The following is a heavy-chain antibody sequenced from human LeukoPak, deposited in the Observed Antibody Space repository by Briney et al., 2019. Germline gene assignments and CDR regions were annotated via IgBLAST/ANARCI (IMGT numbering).Heavy chain of an antibody. CDR2: ISSSGGST. V-gene: IGHV3-23*01. D-gene: IGHD3-3*01. CDR1: GFPFSSYA. J-gene: IGHJ6*02. CDR3: AKGYDFWSAHAMDV. Sequence: GGSLRLSCAASGFPFSSYAMSWVRQAPGKGLEWVSDISSSGGSTYYADSVKGRFTISRDNSKNTLYLQMNSLRAEDTAVYYCAKGYDFWSAHAMDVWGQGTTVTVSS.